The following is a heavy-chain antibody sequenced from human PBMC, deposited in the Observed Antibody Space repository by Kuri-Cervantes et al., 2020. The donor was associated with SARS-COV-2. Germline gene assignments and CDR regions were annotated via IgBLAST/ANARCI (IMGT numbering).Heavy chain of an antibody. D-gene: IGHD2-15*01. J-gene: IGHJ4*02. CDR1: GFTFSSYG. Sequence: GESLKISCAASGFTFSSYGMHWVRQAPGKGLEWVAVISYDGSNKYYADSVKGRFTISRDNSKNTLYLQMNSLRAEDTAVYYCAKDRGYCSGATCLYFDYWGQGTLVTVSS. CDR2: ISYDGSNK. CDR3: AKDRGYCSGATCLYFDY. V-gene: IGHV3-30*18.